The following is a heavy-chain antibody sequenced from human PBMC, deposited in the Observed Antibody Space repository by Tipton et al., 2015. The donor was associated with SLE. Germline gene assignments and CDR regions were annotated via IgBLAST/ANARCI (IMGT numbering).Heavy chain of an antibody. D-gene: IGHD5-24*01. CDR1: GFTFSSYA. V-gene: IGHV3-23*01. CDR2: ISGSGGST. J-gene: IGHJ4*02. Sequence: SLRLSCAASGFTFSSYAMSWVRQAPGKGLEWVSAISGSGGSTHYADSVRGRFTISRDNSKDTLYLQMNSLRAEDTAVYYCAKETETWLQNPPGDWGQGTLVTVSS. CDR3: AKETETWLQNPPGD.